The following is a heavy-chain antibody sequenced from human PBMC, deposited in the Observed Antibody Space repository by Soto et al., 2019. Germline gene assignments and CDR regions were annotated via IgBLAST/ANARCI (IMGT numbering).Heavy chain of an antibody. CDR3: ASIRERLYSSSSLDY. CDR1: GGTFSSYA. D-gene: IGHD6-6*01. J-gene: IGHJ4*02. Sequence: SVKVSCKASGGTFSSYAISWVRQAPGQGFEWMGGIIPIFGTANYAQKFQGRVTITADESTSTAYMELSSLRSEDTAVYYCASIRERLYSSSSLDYWGQGTLVTVSS. CDR2: IIPIFGTA. V-gene: IGHV1-69*13.